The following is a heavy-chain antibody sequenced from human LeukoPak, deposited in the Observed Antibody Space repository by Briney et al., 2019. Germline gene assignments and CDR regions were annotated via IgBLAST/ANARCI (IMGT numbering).Heavy chain of an antibody. CDR2: VFYSGVS. CDR3: ARIRGPYYFYMDV. Sequence: ASETLSLTCTVSGSSISTNDYYWGWIRQPPGRGLEWIGSVFYSGVSFYTPSLKSRVTLSVDTSKNQFSLNLSSVTAADTAVYYCARIRGPYYFYMDVWGEGTTVTVSS. CDR1: GSSISTNDYY. V-gene: IGHV4-39*07. J-gene: IGHJ6*03.